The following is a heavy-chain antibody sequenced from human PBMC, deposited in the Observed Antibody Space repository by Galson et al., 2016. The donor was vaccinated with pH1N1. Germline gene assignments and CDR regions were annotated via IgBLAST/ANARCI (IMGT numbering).Heavy chain of an antibody. J-gene: IGHJ4*02. CDR2: VWYSGNT. Sequence: SETLSLTCTVSGDSISSIYFWGWIRQPPGKGPEWLGTVWYSGNTYYNPSLQSRVTMSMHTSTNKCSLHLRSVTAAGMAMYYCVIMMFNSIDSWGQGTLVTVSS. D-gene: IGHD2-8*01. CDR1: GDSISSIYF. V-gene: IGHV4-38-2*02. CDR3: VIMMFNSIDS.